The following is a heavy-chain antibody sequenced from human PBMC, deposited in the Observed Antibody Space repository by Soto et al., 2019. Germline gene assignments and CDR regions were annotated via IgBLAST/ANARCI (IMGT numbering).Heavy chain of an antibody. CDR3: ARGWFGEFLYYFDY. CDR1: GYTFINYG. J-gene: IGHJ4*02. V-gene: IGHV1-18*01. CDR2: ISAYNGNT. D-gene: IGHD3-10*01. Sequence: QVQLVQSGAELKKPGASVKVSCKASGYTFINYGINWVRQAPGQGLEWVGWISAYNGNTNYAQKLQGRVTMTTDTSTSTAYMELRSLRSDDTAVYFCARGWFGEFLYYFDYWGQGTLVTVSS.